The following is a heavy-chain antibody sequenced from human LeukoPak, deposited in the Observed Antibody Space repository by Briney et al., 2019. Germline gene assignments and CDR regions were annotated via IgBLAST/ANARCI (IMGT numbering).Heavy chain of an antibody. CDR3: ARGDQLLWFGELFALLY. V-gene: IGHV1-2*02. J-gene: IGHJ4*02. CDR1: GYTFTGYY. CDR2: INPNSGGT. Sequence: GASVKVSCKASGYTFTGYYMHWVRQAPGQGLEWMGWINPNSGGTNYAQKFQGRVTMTRDTSISTAYMELSRLRSDDTAVYYCARGDQLLWFGELFALLYWGQGTLVTVSS. D-gene: IGHD3-10*01.